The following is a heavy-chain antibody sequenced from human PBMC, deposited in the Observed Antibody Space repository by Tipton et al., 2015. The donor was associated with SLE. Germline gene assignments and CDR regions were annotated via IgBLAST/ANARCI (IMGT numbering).Heavy chain of an antibody. CDR2: IYVSGVT. D-gene: IGHD3-3*01. CDR3: AKDSGDYDFGQDP. V-gene: IGHV4-61*02. Sequence: TLSLTCTVSGGSISSTNYFWTWIRQPAGKGLEWIGRIYVSGVTNYNPSLKSRVSISIDTSKNQFSLKLSSVTAADTAVYYCAKDSGDYDFGQDPWGQGTLVTVSS. J-gene: IGHJ5*02. CDR1: GGSISSTNYF.